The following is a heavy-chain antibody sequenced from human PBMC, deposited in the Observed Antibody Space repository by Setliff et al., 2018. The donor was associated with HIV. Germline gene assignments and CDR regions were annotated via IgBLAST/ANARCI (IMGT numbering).Heavy chain of an antibody. Sequence: ASVKVSCKASGYTFITYGISWVRQAPGQGLEWMGWISAYNGNTDYAQNLQDRVTMTTDTSTGTAYMELRSLRSDDAAVYYCARVPGDYGDNPIDFWGQGTLVTVS. CDR3: ARVPGDYGDNPIDF. D-gene: IGHD4-17*01. CDR1: GYTFITYG. V-gene: IGHV1-18*01. J-gene: IGHJ4*02. CDR2: ISAYNGNT.